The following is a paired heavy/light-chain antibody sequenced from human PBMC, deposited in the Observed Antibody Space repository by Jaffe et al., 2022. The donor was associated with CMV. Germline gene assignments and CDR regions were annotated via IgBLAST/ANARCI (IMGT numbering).Light chain of an antibody. CDR2: QDT. CDR3: QAWDSDTGV. Sequence: SYELTQPPSVSVSPGQTANITCSGDELGKKYVFWYQQRPGQSPVVVLYQDTKRPAGIPERLSGSNSGNTATLTISGTQAVDEGDYYCQAWDSDTGVFGGGTKLTVL. CDR1: ELGKKY. J-gene: IGLJ2*01. V-gene: IGLV3-1*01.
Heavy chain of an antibody. Sequence: QLHLQESGPGLVKPSETLSLTCAVSGDSIINNDYYWAWIRQPPGKGLEWIGKIFHKGTTYYNPSLRSRVTMSVDTSKNQFSLKLTSVTAADTAVYFCARAVANLGIDNWFDPWGQGTLVTVSS. CDR2: IFHKGTT. D-gene: IGHD2-21*01. CDR1: GDSIINNDYY. CDR3: ARAVANLGIDNWFDP. J-gene: IGHJ5*02. V-gene: IGHV4-39*01.